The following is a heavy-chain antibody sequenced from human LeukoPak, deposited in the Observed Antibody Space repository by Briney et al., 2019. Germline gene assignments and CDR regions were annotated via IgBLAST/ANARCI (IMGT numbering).Heavy chain of an antibody. CDR2: INPNVVAK. Sequence: ASVKVSCKASGYTFTGYYMHWVRQAPGQGLEWMGWINPNVVAKNYAQKFQGRVTMTRDTSISTAYMELSRLRSDDTAVYYCARDPLNYYDSSGGGDYYGMDVWGQGTTVTVSS. J-gene: IGHJ6*02. V-gene: IGHV1-2*02. CDR3: ARDPLNYYDSSGGGDYYGMDV. D-gene: IGHD3-22*01. CDR1: GYTFTGYY.